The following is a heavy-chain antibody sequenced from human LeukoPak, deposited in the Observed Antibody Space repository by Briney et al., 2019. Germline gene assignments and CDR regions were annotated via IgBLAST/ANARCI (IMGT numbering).Heavy chain of an antibody. CDR1: GFTFSSYS. V-gene: IGHV3-21*01. D-gene: IGHD1-26*01. Sequence: GGSPRLSCAASGFTFSSYSMNWVRQAPGKGLEWVSSISSSSSYIYYADSVKGRFTISRDNAKNSLYLQMNSLRAEDTAVYYCARDFLSGSYCDYWGQGTLVTVSS. J-gene: IGHJ4*02. CDR2: ISSSSSYI. CDR3: ARDFLSGSYCDY.